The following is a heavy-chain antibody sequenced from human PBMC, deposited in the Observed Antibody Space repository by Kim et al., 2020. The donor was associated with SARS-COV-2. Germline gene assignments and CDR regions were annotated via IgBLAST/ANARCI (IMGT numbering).Heavy chain of an antibody. J-gene: IGHJ3*02. V-gene: IGHV4-31*03. CDR3: ARRGDYDFWSGLDAFDI. Sequence: SETLSLTCTVSGGSISSGGYYWSWIRQHPGKGLEWIGYIYYSGSTYYNPSLKSRVTISVDTSKNQFSLKLSSVTAADTAVYYCARRGDYDFWSGLDAFDIWGQGTMVTVSS. D-gene: IGHD3-3*01. CDR2: IYYSGST. CDR1: GGSISSGGYY.